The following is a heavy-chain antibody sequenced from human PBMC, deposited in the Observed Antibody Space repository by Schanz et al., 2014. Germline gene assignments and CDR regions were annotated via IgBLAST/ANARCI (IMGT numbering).Heavy chain of an antibody. CDR1: GFTFNNFG. CDR3: ARGTPFLCDY. J-gene: IGHJ4*02. D-gene: IGHD3-16*01. Sequence: EVQVVESGGGLVKPGGSLRLSCAASGFTFNNFGMNWVRQAPGKGLEWVSSISSTSTYLYYADSVKGRFTISRDSARNSLYLQMSSLRAEDTAVYYCARGTPFLCDYWGQGTLVTVSS. V-gene: IGHV3-21*01. CDR2: ISSTSTYL.